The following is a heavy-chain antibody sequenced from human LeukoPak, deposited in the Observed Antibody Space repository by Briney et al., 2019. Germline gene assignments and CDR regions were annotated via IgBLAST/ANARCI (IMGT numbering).Heavy chain of an antibody. CDR3: TRGSGWYDY. D-gene: IGHD6-19*01. J-gene: IGHJ4*02. CDR2: IKQDGSEK. Sequence: GGSLRLSCAASGFTFSNCWMSWVRQAPGKGLEWVANIKQDGSEKYYVDSVNGRFTISRDNAKNSLYLQMNNLRAEGAAVYYCTRGSGWYDYWGQGTLVTVSS. CDR1: GFTFSNCW. V-gene: IGHV3-7*03.